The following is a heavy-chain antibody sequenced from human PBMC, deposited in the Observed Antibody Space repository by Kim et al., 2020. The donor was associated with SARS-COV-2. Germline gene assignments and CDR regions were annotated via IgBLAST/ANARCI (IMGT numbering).Heavy chain of an antibody. D-gene: IGHD3-10*01. J-gene: IGHJ4*02. V-gene: IGHV1-46*01. CDR3: ARDGLFGFGEPYYFDY. CDR2: INPSGGST. CDR1: GYTFTSYY. Sequence: ASVKVSCKASGYTFTSYYMHWVRQAPGQGLEWMGIINPSGGSTSYAQKFQGRVTMTRDTSTSTVYMELSSLRSEDTAVYYCARDGLFGFGEPYYFDYWGQGTLVTVSS.